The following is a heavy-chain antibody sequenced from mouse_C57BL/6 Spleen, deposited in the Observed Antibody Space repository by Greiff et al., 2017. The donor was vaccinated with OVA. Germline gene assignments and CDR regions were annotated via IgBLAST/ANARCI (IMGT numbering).Heavy chain of an antibody. Sequence: EVKLVESGGGLVKPGGSLKLSCAASGFTFSSYAMSWVRQTPEKRLEWVATISDGGSYTYYPDNVKGRVTISRDNAKNNLYLQMSHLKSEDTAMYYCARAPYYGSSYRYFDVWGTGTTVTVSS. CDR2: ISDGGSYT. CDR3: ARAPYYGSSYRYFDV. CDR1: GFTFSSYA. J-gene: IGHJ1*03. D-gene: IGHD1-1*01. V-gene: IGHV5-4*03.